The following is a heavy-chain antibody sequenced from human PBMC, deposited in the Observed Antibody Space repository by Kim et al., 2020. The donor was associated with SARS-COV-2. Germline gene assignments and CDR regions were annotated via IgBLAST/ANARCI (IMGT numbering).Heavy chain of an antibody. CDR2: IYYSGST. V-gene: IGHV4-39*01. D-gene: IGHD3-3*01. CDR1: GGSISSSSYY. Sequence: SETLSLTCTVSGGSISSSSYYWGWIRQPPGKGLEWIGSIYYSGSTYYNPSLKSRGTISVDTSKNQFSLKLSSVTAADTAVYYCARLRLRRITIFGVVEKGYLFDPGGQGTRVTVS. J-gene: IGHJ5*02. CDR3: ARLRLRRITIFGVVEKGYLFDP.